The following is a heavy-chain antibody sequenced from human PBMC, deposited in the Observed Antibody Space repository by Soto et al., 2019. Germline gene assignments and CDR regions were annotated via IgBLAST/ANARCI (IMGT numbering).Heavy chain of an antibody. CDR1: GFTFSSYS. J-gene: IGHJ4*02. V-gene: IGHV3-48*01. CDR2: ISSSSSTI. CDR3: ATLPARYRHY. Sequence: GGSLRLSCAASGFTFSSYSMNWVRQAPGKGLEWVSYISSSSSTIYYADSVKGRFTISRDNAKNSLYLQMNSLRAEDTAVYYCATLPARYRHYWGQGTLVTVSS. D-gene: IGHD2-15*01.